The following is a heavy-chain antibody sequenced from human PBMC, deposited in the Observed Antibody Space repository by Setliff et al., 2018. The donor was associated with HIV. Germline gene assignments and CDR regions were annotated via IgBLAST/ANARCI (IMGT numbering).Heavy chain of an antibody. V-gene: IGHV3-21*01. Sequence: GGSLRLSCAASGFTFSSYAMNWVRQAPGKRLEWVSSITNDGRNTYYADSVKGRFTISRDNAKNSLYLQMHSLRAEDTAVYYCSRTQPYCGGDCSVDFWGQGTLVTVSS. J-gene: IGHJ4*02. D-gene: IGHD2-21*02. CDR2: ITNDGRNT. CDR1: GFTFSSYA. CDR3: SRTQPYCGGDCSVDF.